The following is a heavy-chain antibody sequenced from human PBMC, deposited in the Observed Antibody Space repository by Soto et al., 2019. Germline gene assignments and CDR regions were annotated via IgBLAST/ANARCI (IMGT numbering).Heavy chain of an antibody. Sequence: SETLSLTCTVSGGSISNYYWTWLRQPPGKGLEWIGYIYYSGSTNYNPSLKSRVTISVDTSKNQFSLKLSSVTAADTAVYYCARGWFGEYYYYGMDVWGQGTTVTVSS. CDR1: GGSISNYY. V-gene: IGHV4-59*01. CDR2: IYYSGST. CDR3: ARGWFGEYYYYGMDV. D-gene: IGHD3-10*01. J-gene: IGHJ6*02.